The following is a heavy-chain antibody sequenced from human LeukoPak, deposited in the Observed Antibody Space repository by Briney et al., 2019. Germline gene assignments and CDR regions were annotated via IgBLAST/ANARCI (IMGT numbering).Heavy chain of an antibody. D-gene: IGHD4-11*01. CDR2: SSGSGGST. J-gene: IGHJ4*02. V-gene: IGHV3-23*01. CDR1: GFTFSSYA. Sequence: PGGSLRLSCAASGFTFSSYAMSLVRQAPGKGLEWVSASSGSGGSTYYADSVKGRFTISRDNSKNTLYLQMNSLRAEDTAVYYCAKRATVNGEKYYFDYWGQGTLVTVSS. CDR3: AKRATVNGEKYYFDY.